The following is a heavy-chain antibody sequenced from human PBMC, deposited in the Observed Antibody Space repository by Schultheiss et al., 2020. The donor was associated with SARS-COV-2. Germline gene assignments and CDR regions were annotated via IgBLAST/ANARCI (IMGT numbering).Heavy chain of an antibody. J-gene: IGHJ4*02. CDR2: ISGSGGST. Sequence: GGSLRLSCAASGFTFDDYAMHWVRQAPGKGLEWVSGISGSGGSTYYADSVKGRFTISRDNSKNTLYLQMNSLRAEDTAVYYCARDVVVAGYFDYWGQGTLVTVSS. CDR3: ARDVVVAGYFDY. CDR1: GFTFDDYA. D-gene: IGHD2-15*01. V-gene: IGHV3-23*01.